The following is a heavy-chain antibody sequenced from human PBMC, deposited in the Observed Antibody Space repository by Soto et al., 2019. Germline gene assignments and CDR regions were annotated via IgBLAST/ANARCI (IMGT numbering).Heavy chain of an antibody. V-gene: IGHV4-34*01. J-gene: IGHJ6*03. Sequence: SETLSLTCAVSGGFICWCYWWRWLRQPPEEGLEWIGEINHSGSNNYNPSLKSRVTISVDTSKNQFSLKLSSVTAADTAVYYCARVWRQLWYYYYSYMDVWGKGTTVTVSS. CDR3: ARVWRQLWYYYYSYMDV. D-gene: IGHD5-18*01. CDR2: INHSGSN. CDR1: GGFICWCYW.